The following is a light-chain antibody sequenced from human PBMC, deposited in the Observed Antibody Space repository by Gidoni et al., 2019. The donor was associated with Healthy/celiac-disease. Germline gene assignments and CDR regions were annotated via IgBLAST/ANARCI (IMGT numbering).Light chain of an antibody. V-gene: IGKV4-1*01. CDR1: QSVLYRSNNQNY. J-gene: IGKJ1*01. CDR2: WAS. Sequence: DIVMPQSPDSLAVSLGERATINCKSSQSVLYRSNNQNYLAWYQQKPGQPPKLLIYWASTRESGVPDRFSGSGSGTDFTLTISRLQAEDVAVYYCQQYYSTPWTFGQGTKVEIK. CDR3: QQYYSTPWT.